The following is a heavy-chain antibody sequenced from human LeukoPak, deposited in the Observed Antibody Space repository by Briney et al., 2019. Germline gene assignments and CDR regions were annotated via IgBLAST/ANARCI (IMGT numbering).Heavy chain of an antibody. V-gene: IGHV3-49*04. CDR2: IRSKAYGGTT. D-gene: IGHD6-19*01. Sequence: GGSLRLSCTASGFIFGDHAMSWVRQAPGKGLEWVGFIRSKAYGGTTEYAASVKGRFTISRDDSEGIAYLQMNSLRIEDTAVYYCATHPRQWSVPEYFQHWGQGTLVTVSS. CDR3: ATHPRQWSVPEYFQH. CDR1: GFIFGDHA. J-gene: IGHJ1*01.